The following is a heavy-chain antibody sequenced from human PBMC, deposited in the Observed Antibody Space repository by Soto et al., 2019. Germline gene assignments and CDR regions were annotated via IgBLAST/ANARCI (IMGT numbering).Heavy chain of an antibody. V-gene: IGHV4-30-2*01. D-gene: IGHD6-13*01. CDR1: GGSISSGGYS. J-gene: IGHJ4*02. CDR2: IYHSGST. CDR3: ARESAADLRGFDY. Sequence: QLQLQESGSGLVKPSQTLSLTCAVSGGSISSGGYSWSWIRQPPGKGLEWIGYIYHSGSTYYNPSLKSRVTIAVDRSKNQFSLKLSSVTAADTAVYYCARESAADLRGFDYWGQGTLVTVSS.